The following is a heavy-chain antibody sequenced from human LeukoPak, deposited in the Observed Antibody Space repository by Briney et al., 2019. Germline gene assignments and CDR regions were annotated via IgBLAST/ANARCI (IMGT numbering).Heavy chain of an antibody. CDR2: IKQDGSEK. CDR3: ARPLYYDSSGYYLFAFDI. D-gene: IGHD3-22*01. V-gene: IGHV3-7*01. Sequence: GGSLRLSCAASGFTFSSYWMSWVRQAPGKGLEWVANIKQDGSEKYYVDSVKGRFTVSRDNAKNSLYLQMNSLRAEDTAVYYCARPLYYDSSGYYLFAFDIWGQGTMVTVSS. CDR1: GFTFSSYW. J-gene: IGHJ3*02.